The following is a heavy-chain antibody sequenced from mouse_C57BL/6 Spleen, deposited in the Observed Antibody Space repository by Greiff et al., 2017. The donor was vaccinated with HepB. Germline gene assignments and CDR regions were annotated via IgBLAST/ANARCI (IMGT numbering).Heavy chain of an antibody. CDR1: GFTFSDYG. V-gene: IGHV5-17*01. CDR2: ISSGSSTI. D-gene: IGHD3-2*02. J-gene: IGHJ4*01. CDR3: ANSLSSGPLMDY. Sequence: EVKLMESGGGLVKPGGSLKLSCAASGFTFSDYGMHWVRQAPEKGLEWVAYISSGSSTIYYADTVKGRFTISRDNAKNTLFLQMTSLRSEDTAMYYCANSLSSGPLMDYWGQGTSVTVSS.